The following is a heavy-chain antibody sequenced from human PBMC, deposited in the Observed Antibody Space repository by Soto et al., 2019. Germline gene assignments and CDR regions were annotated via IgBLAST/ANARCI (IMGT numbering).Heavy chain of an antibody. V-gene: IGHV3-72*01. D-gene: IGHD3-16*02. J-gene: IGHJ4*02. CDR1: GFTFSDHY. CDR2: TRNKANSYTT. Sequence: GGSLRLSCAASGFTFSDHYMDWVRQAPGKGLEWVGRTRNKANSYTTEYAASVKGRFTISRDDSKNSLYLQMNSLKTEDTAVYYCARCIPGGDYVWGSYRRNYYFDYWGQGTLVTVSS. CDR3: ARCIPGGDYVWGSYRRNYYFDY.